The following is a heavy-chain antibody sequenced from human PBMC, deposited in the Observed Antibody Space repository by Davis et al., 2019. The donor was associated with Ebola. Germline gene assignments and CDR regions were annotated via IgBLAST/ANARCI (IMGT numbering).Heavy chain of an antibody. V-gene: IGHV3-23*02. J-gene: IGHJ4*02. D-gene: IGHD5-18*01. CDR1: GGSISISNYY. CDR3: AKDRRPEGNYGYFDY. Sequence: PSETLSLTCTVSGGSISISNYYWAWIRQAPGKGLEWVSSINTNGANTYYRASVKGRFTISRDNSKNTLYLQMNSLGAEDTAVYFCAKDRRPEGNYGYFDYWGQGMMVTVSS. CDR2: INTNGANT.